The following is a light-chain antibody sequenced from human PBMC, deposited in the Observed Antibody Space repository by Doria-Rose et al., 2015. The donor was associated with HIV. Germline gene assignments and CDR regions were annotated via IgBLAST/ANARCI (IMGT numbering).Light chain of an antibody. J-gene: IGKJ1*01. Sequence: EIVLTQSPGTLSLSPGERATLSCRASQSFSSTYLAWYQRKPGQAPSLLIYDGSTRATGIPDRFSASGSGTEFTLTINRLEPEDFALYYCHQYGTSWTFGQGTKVEI. CDR1: QSFSSTY. V-gene: IGKV3-20*01. CDR2: DGS. CDR3: HQYGTSWT.